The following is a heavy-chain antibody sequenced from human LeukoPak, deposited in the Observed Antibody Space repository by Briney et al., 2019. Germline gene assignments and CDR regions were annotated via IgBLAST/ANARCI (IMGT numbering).Heavy chain of an antibody. CDR3: ARAKLPFYYDSSDYYYYGMDV. Sequence: PGRSLRLSCAASGFTFSSYAMHWVRQAPGKGLEWVAVISYDGSNKYYADSVKGRFTISRDNSKNTLYLQMNSLRAEDTAVYYCARAKLPFYYDSSDYYYYGMDVWGQGTTVTVSS. CDR1: GFTFSSYA. D-gene: IGHD3-22*01. CDR2: ISYDGSNK. V-gene: IGHV3-30-3*01. J-gene: IGHJ6*02.